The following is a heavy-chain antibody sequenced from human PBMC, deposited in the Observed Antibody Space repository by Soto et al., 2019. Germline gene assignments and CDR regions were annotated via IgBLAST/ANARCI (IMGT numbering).Heavy chain of an antibody. CDR2: IYHSGST. Sequence: QTLSLTCAVSGGSISSGGYSWSWIRQPPGKGLEWIGYIYHSGSTYYNPSLKSRVTISVDRSKNQFSLKLSSVTAADTAVYYCARAILELRGNWFDPWGQGTLVTVSS. V-gene: IGHV4-30-2*01. J-gene: IGHJ5*02. D-gene: IGHD1-7*01. CDR3: ARAILELRGNWFDP. CDR1: GGSISSGGYS.